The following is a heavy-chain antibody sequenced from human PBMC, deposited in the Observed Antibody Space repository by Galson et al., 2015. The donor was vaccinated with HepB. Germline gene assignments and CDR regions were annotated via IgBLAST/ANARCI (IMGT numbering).Heavy chain of an antibody. CDR2: ISSSSSYI. D-gene: IGHD2-21*01. V-gene: IGHV3-21*01. CDR3: ARDLSVVVIATQGDYYYYGMDV. CDR1: GFTISSYS. J-gene: IGHJ6*02. Sequence: SLRLSCAASGFTISSYSMNWVRQAPGKGLEWVSSISSSSSYIYYADSVKGRFTISRDNAKNSLYLQMNSLRAEDTAVYYCARDLSVVVIATQGDYYYYGMDVWGQGTTVTVSS.